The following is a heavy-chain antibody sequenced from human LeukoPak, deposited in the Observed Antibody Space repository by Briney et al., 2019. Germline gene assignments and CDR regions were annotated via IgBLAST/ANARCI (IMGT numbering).Heavy chain of an antibody. Sequence: SETLSLTCTVSGGSVSNSLYYWSWIRQPPGKGLEWIGYIYYNGDTNYNPSLKSRVIISIDTSSNQFSLRLNSMTAADTAVHYCARSMIRGVTYYFDYWGQGTLVTVSS. V-gene: IGHV4-61*01. D-gene: IGHD3-10*01. CDR2: IYYNGDT. CDR3: ARSMIRGVTYYFDY. J-gene: IGHJ4*02. CDR1: GGSVSNSLYY.